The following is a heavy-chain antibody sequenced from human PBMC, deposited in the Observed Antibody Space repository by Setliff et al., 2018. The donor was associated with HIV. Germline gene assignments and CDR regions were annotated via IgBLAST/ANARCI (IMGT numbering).Heavy chain of an antibody. CDR3: AKDRVGYCSSISCPGGFDY. CDR2: MSFEGSNI. V-gene: IGHV3-30*04. D-gene: IGHD2-2*03. CDR1: GFTFSGYA. J-gene: IGHJ4*02. Sequence: GGSLRLSCAASGFTFSGYALHWVRQSPGKGLEWVAVMSFEGSNIYYGDSVKGRFTISRDNSKNTLFLQMNSLRAEDTAVYYCAKDRVGYCSSISCPGGFDYWGQGTLVTVSS.